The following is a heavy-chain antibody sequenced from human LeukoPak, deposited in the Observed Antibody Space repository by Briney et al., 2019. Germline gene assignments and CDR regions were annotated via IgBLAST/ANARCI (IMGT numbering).Heavy chain of an antibody. J-gene: IGHJ6*02. Sequence: SETLSLTCTVSGGSISSYYWSWIRQPPGKGLEWIGYIYYSGSTNYNPYLKSRVTISVDTSKKQFSLKLSSVTTSDPAVYYWAKLPVPGNHYYGMDVWGQGTPVTVSS. CDR1: GGSISSYY. V-gene: IGHV4-59*08. D-gene: IGHD1-14*01. CDR2: IYYSGST. CDR3: AKLPVPGNHYYGMDV.